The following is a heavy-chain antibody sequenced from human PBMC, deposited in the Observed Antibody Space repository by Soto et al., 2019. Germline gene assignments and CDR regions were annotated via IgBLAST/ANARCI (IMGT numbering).Heavy chain of an antibody. CDR2: IRFDGSNT. CDR3: ARDGVGTPTHLGYFYY. Sequence: PGGALRLSCAASAVTFTGFGMHWVRQAPGKGLEGVAVIRFDGSNTYYADSGNGRFTISRDNPKNMLHLQMNSLRPEDPAIYYCARDGVGTPTHLGYFYYRGLGTLVTVSS. D-gene: IGHD3-3*01. J-gene: IGHJ4*02. CDR1: AVTFTGFG. V-gene: IGHV3-33*01.